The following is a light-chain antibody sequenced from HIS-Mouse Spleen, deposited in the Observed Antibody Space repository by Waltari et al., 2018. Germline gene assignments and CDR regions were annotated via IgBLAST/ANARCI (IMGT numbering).Light chain of an antibody. CDR2: EGS. CDR3: CSYAGSSTLV. V-gene: IGLV2-23*01. J-gene: IGLJ2*01. Sequence: QSALTQPASVSGSPGQSITLSCTGTSSDVGSYNLFSWYQQQPGKAPKLMIYEGSKRPSGVSNRFSGSKSGNTASLTISGLQAEDEADYYCCSYAGSSTLVFGGGTKLTVL. CDR1: SSDVGSYNL.